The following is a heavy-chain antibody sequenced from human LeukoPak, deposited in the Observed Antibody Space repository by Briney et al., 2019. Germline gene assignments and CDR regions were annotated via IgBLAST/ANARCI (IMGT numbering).Heavy chain of an antibody. CDR2: INDSGST. CDR3: ARRRYSSSWYHVYFDY. J-gene: IGHJ4*02. Sequence: PSETLSLTCAVYGGSFSGYYWSWIRQLPGKGLEWIGEINDSGSTNYNPSLKSRVTTSVDTSKNQFSLKLSSVTAADTAVYYCARRRYSSSWYHVYFDYWGQGTLVTVSS. V-gene: IGHV4-34*01. D-gene: IGHD6-13*01. CDR1: GGSFSGYY.